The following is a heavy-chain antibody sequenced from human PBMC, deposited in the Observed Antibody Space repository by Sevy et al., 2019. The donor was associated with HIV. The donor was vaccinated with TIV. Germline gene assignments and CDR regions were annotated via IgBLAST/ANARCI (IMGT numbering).Heavy chain of an antibody. CDR1: GFSFSSYA. CDR3: AKLAVFQRLPYYFDY. Sequence: GGSLRLSCAASGFSFSSYAMHWVRQAPGKGLEWVAVISFDGTNKYYADSVEGRFTISRDNSKNTLYLQMNSLRAEDTAVYYCAKLAVFQRLPYYFDYWGQGTLVTVSS. CDR2: ISFDGTNK. D-gene: IGHD2-8*01. J-gene: IGHJ4*02. V-gene: IGHV3-30-3*02.